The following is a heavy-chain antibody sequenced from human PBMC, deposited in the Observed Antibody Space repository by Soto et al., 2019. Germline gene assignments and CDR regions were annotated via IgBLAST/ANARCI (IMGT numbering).Heavy chain of an antibody. J-gene: IGHJ4*02. V-gene: IGHV3-30*18. CDR1: GFTFSNYG. Sequence: GGSLRFSCAASGFTFSNYGMHWVRQAPGKGLEWVALISSDGSNKYYADSVKGRFTISRDNSKNTLYLQMNSLRAEDTAVYYCAKDGYTYGSADFWGQGTLVTVSS. D-gene: IGHD5-18*01. CDR3: AKDGYTYGSADF. CDR2: ISSDGSNK.